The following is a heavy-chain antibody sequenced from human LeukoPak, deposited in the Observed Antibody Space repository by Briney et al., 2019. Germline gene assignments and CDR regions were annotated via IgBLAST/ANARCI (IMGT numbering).Heavy chain of an antibody. CDR3: ARGSHYYDSSGYSFDY. V-gene: IGHV4-34*01. J-gene: IGHJ4*02. CDR2: IYHSGST. CDR1: GGSFSGYS. D-gene: IGHD3-22*01. Sequence: KASETLSLTCAVYGGSFSGYSWSWIRQPPGKGLEWIGYIYHSGSTYYNPSLKSRVTISVDRSKNQFSLKLSSVTAADTAVYCCARGSHYYDSSGYSFDYWGQGTLVTVSS.